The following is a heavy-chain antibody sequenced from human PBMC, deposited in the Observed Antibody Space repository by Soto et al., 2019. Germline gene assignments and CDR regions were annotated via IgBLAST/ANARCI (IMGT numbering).Heavy chain of an antibody. CDR3: ATSYGSGSAHFDY. CDR2: IIPILRMA. CDR1: GGTFTSYT. J-gene: IGHJ4*02. V-gene: IGHV1-69*02. D-gene: IGHD3-10*01. Sequence: QVQLVQSGAEVKMPGSSVKVSCTASGGTFTSYTFSWVRQVPGQGLEWMGRIIPILRMADFAQKFQGRVRINADESTGTVYMRLSSLRSEETAVYYCATSYGSGSAHFDYWGQGTLVTVS.